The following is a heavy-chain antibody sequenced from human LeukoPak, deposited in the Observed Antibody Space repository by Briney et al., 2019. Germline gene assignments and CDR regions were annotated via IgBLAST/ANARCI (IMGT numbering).Heavy chain of an antibody. Sequence: SETLSLTCTVSGGSISSYYWSWIRQPAGKGLEWIGRIYTSGSTNNNPPLKSRVTMSVDTSKNQFSLKLSSVTAADTAVYYCARDRDCSDGSCYSGFGYWGQGTLVTVS. J-gene: IGHJ4*02. V-gene: IGHV4-4*07. CDR1: GGSISSYY. D-gene: IGHD2-15*01. CDR2: IYTSGST. CDR3: ARDRDCSDGSCYSGFGY.